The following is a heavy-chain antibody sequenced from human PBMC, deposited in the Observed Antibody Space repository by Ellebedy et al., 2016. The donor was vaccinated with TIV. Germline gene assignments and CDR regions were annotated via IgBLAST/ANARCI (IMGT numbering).Heavy chain of an antibody. V-gene: IGHV3-48*01. D-gene: IGHD2-15*01. Sequence: GESLKISCAASGFTFSSSSMNWVRQAPGKGLEWVSYISNSRSTIYYADSVKGRFTISRYNAKNSLYLQMNSLRTEDTAVYYCAREMGYCSGGSCYARLYYYNAMDVWGQGTTVTVSS. CDR3: AREMGYCSGGSCYARLYYYNAMDV. J-gene: IGHJ6*02. CDR2: ISNSRSTI. CDR1: GFTFSSSS.